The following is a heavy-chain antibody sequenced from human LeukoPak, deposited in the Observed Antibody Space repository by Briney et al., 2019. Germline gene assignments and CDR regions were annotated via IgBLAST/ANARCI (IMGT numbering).Heavy chain of an antibody. V-gene: IGHV3-30*02. CDR1: GFTFSSYG. CDR3: AKDRCIAARLSFCYFDY. Sequence: SGGSLRLSCAASGFTFSSYGMHWVRQAPGKGLEWVAFIRYDGSNKYYAGSVKGRFTISRDNSKNTLYLQMNSLRAEDTAVYYCAKDRCIAARLSFCYFDYWGQGTLVTVSS. J-gene: IGHJ4*02. CDR2: IRYDGSNK. D-gene: IGHD6-6*01.